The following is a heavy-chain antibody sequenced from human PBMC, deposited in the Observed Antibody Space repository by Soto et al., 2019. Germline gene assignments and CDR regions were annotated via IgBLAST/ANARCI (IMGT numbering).Heavy chain of an antibody. CDR1: GASISGFY. CDR3: VRDGTKTLRDWFDR. V-gene: IGHV4-4*07. J-gene: IGHJ5*02. CDR2: SYATGTT. D-gene: IGHD1-1*01. Sequence: SETLSLTCTLCGASISGFYWCWIRKSAGKGRERIGRSYATGTTDYNPSLKTRGMMSVDTSKKQLSLKLRSVTAADTAVYYCVRDGTKTLRDWFDRWGQG.